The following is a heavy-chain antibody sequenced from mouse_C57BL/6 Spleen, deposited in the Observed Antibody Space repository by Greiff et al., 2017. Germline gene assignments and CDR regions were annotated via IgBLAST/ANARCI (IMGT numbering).Heavy chain of an antibody. CDR3: ARNHCYGSSHWYFDV. D-gene: IGHD1-1*01. CDR1: GYTFTSYW. CDR2: IDPSDSYT. Sequence: VQLQESGAELVMPGASVKLSCKASGYTFTSYWMHWVKQRPGQGLEWIGEIDPSDSYTNYNQKFKGKSTLTVDKSSSTAYMQLSSLTSEDSAVYYCARNHCYGSSHWYFDVWGTGTTVTVSS. J-gene: IGHJ1*03. V-gene: IGHV1-69*01.